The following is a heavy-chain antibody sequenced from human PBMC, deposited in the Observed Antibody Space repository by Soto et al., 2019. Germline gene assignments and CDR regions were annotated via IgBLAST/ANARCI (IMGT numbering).Heavy chain of an antibody. D-gene: IGHD3-10*01. J-gene: IGHJ6*02. Sequence: PSETLSLTCAVSGGSIDSSNYFWGWIRQSPKTGLEWIGTIYSSGSTYYNPSLKSRITMSIDTSKNQFSLNLGSVTAADTAVYYCTRRRFGARGVTTMDVWGPGTTVTVSS. V-gene: IGHV4-39*01. CDR1: GGSIDSSNYF. CDR2: IYSSGST. CDR3: TRRRFGARGVTTMDV.